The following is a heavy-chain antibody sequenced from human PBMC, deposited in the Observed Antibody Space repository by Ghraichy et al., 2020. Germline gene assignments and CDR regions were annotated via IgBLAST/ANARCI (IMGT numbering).Heavy chain of an antibody. Sequence: GGSLRLSCAASGFTFSSYSMNWVRQAPGKGLEWVSYISSSSSTIYYADSVKGRFTISRDNAKNSLYLQMNSLRDEDTAVYYCARESDYDSSGYYLYYYYGMDVWGQGTTVTVSS. J-gene: IGHJ6*02. D-gene: IGHD3-22*01. CDR1: GFTFSSYS. CDR2: ISSSSSTI. CDR3: ARESDYDSSGYYLYYYYGMDV. V-gene: IGHV3-48*02.